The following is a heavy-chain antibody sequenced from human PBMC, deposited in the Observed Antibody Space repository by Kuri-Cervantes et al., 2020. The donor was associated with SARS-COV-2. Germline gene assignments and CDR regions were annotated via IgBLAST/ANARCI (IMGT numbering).Heavy chain of an antibody. J-gene: IGHJ3*02. CDR3: ARPTALFTMIVPFNI. CDR2: MNPNSGNT. CDR1: GYTFTSYD. D-gene: IGHD3-22*01. Sequence: ASVKVSCKASGYTFTSYDINWVRQATGQGLEWMGWMNPNSGNTGYAQKFQGRVTMTRNTSISTAYMELSSLRSEDTAVYYCARPTALFTMIVPFNIWGQGTMVTVSS. V-gene: IGHV1-8*02.